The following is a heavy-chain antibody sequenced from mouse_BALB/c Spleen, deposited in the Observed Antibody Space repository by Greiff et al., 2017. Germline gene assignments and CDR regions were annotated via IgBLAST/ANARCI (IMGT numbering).Heavy chain of an antibody. CDR3: ARERDYFDY. Sequence: QVQLKESGAELARPGASVKLSCKASGYTFTSYWMQWVKQRPGQGLEWIGAIYPGDGDTRYTQKFKGKATLTADKSSSTAYMQLSSLASEDSAVYYCARERDYFDYWGQGTTLTVSS. V-gene: IGHV1-87*01. J-gene: IGHJ2*01. CDR1: GYTFTSYW. CDR2: IYPGDGDT.